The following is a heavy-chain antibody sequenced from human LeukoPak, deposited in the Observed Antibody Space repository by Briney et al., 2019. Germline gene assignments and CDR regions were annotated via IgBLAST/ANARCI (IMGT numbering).Heavy chain of an antibody. J-gene: IGHJ4*02. CDR2: IKEDGTDK. V-gene: IGHV3-7*05. CDR1: GFTFSNSW. Sequence: PGGSLRLSCAASGFTFSNSWMTWLRQAPGKGLKWMAHIKEDGTDKYYVDSVTGRFTISRDNTINSLYLQMSSLRAEDTAVYYCATWSDAWEFDSWGQGTLVSVSS. D-gene: IGHD1-26*01. CDR3: ATWSDAWEFDS.